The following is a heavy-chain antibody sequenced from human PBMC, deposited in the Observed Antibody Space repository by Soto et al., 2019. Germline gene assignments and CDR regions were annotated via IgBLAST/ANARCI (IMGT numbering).Heavy chain of an antibody. CDR3: ARAPMTTVTTWGDWYFDL. Sequence: QVQLVESGGGVVQAGRSLRLSCATSGFTFSSYGMHWVRQGPGKGLEWVAVIWYDGTNKYYADSVNGRFTIPRDDSKNTLYLQMNSLRAEDTAVYYCARAPMTTVTTWGDWYFDLWGRGTLVTVSS. J-gene: IGHJ2*01. D-gene: IGHD4-17*01. CDR2: IWYDGTNK. V-gene: IGHV3-33*01. CDR1: GFTFSSYG.